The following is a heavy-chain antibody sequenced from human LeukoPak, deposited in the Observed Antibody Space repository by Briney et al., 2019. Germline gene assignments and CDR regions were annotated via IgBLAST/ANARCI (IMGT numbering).Heavy chain of an antibody. CDR1: GCTFRSYG. CDR3: GKDCKGEGHRFFDY. CDR2: VTYDGSKR. D-gene: IGHD2-21*01. Sequence: GGSLRLSCAASGCTFRSYGMRWVRQAPGKGLGWVASVTYDGSKRYYVCSVSGRFSISRDNSKNTLYLQMNSLRAERTGVYFCGKDCKGEGHRFFDYWRQGTLVSLYS. V-gene: IGHV3-30*02. J-gene: IGHJ4*02.